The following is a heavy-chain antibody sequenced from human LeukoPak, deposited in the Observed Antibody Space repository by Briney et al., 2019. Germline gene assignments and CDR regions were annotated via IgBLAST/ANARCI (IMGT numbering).Heavy chain of an antibody. Sequence: SGGSLRLSCATTGFTFSAYAMSWARQAPGKGLEWVSTITGGGDATYHAGSVMGRFTISRDNSKNTLSLQMNSLRAEDTAVYYCAKSWGSGTYTSDYWGQGILVTVSS. CDR2: ITGGGDAT. CDR3: AKSWGSGTYTSDY. V-gene: IGHV3-23*01. CDR1: GFTFSAYA. J-gene: IGHJ4*02. D-gene: IGHD3-10*01.